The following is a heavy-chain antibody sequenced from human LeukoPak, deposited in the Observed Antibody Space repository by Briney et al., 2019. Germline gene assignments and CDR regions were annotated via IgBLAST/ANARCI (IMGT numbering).Heavy chain of an antibody. V-gene: IGHV3-72*01. CDR2: IRRKRNGYTT. D-gene: IGHD3-22*01. J-gene: IGHJ3*02. Sequence: GGSLRLSCAASGFRFSEYMLAWVRQPPGRGLEWVGRIRRKRNGYTTEYAASVKGRFTISRDDLKKSLDLHMTSLKTDDTAVYYSSRDGTEGDNSAFDIWGQGTMVTVSS. CDR1: GFRFSEYM. CDR3: SRDGTEGDNSAFDI.